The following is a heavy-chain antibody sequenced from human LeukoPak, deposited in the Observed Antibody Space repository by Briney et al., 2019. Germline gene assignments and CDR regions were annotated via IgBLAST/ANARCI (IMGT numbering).Heavy chain of an antibody. CDR2: IQYDGSNQ. J-gene: IGHJ6*03. D-gene: IGHD2-8*01. V-gene: IGHV3-30*02. CDR3: AKDRCSNGVGCYYYYMGV. Sequence: GGSLRLSCAASRFTFSSYGMHWVRQAPGKGLEWVAYIQYDGSNQQYADSVKGRFSISRDSSKNILYLQMNSLRAEDTAVYYCAKDRCSNGVGCYYYYMGVWGKGTTVTISS. CDR1: RFTFSSYG.